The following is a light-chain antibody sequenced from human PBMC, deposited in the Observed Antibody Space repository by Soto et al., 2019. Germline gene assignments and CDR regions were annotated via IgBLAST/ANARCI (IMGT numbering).Light chain of an antibody. V-gene: IGKV3-11*01. CDR2: DAS. CDR1: QSISSH. CDR3: QQRTTWPLT. J-gene: IGKJ4*01. Sequence: EIVLTQSPATLSLSPGERATLSCRASQSISSHLAWYQQKPGQAPRLIMYDASNRATGIPARFSGSGSGTDFTLTISSLEAEDFAVYYCQQRTTWPLTFGGGTMVEIK.